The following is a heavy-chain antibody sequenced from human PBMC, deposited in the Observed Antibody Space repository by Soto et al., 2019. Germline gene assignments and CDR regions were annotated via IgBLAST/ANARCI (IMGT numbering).Heavy chain of an antibody. CDR1: GGSISSGGYS. D-gene: IGHD5-18*01. V-gene: IGHV4-30-2*01. CDR2: IYHSGST. Sequence: QLQLQESGSGLVKPSQTLSLTCAVSGGSISSGGYSWSWIRQPPGKGLEWIGYIYHSGSTYYNQSLKSRVTISVDRSKNQFSLKLSSVTAADTAVYYCARLRGYSYGVIDYWGQGTLVTVSS. CDR3: ARLRGYSYGVIDY. J-gene: IGHJ4*02.